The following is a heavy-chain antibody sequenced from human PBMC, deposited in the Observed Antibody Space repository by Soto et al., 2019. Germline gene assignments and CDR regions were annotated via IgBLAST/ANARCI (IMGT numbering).Heavy chain of an antibody. Sequence: GESLKISCKGSGYSFTSYWISWVRQMPGKVLEWMGRIDPSDSYTNYGPSFQGHVTISADKSISTAYLQWSSLKASDTAMYYCATTDKPCSYCPGPYAFDIWGQGXMVTVSS. CDR3: ATTDKPCSYCPGPYAFDI. CDR2: IDPSDSYT. CDR1: GYSFTSYW. D-gene: IGHD2-8*02. V-gene: IGHV5-10-1*01. J-gene: IGHJ3*02.